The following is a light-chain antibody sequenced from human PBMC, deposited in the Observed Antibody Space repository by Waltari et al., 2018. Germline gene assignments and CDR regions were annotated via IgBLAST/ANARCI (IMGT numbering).Light chain of an antibody. CDR1: QTILDNADKSNY. J-gene: IGKJ1*01. V-gene: IGKV4-1*01. CDR3: QQYYATPRT. Sequence: DFVMTQSPDSLAVSLGGRATINCRSSQTILDNADKSNYLAWYQHKPGQTPKLLISWASARESGVPDRFTGSGSGTDFTLTITSLQAEDVAIYYCQQYYATPRTFGQGTKVEVK. CDR2: WAS.